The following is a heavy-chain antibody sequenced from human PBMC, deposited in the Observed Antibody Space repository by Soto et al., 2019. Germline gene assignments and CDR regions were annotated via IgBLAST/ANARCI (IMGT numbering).Heavy chain of an antibody. D-gene: IGHD3-22*01. Sequence: GGSLRLSCAASGFTFSSYWMSWVLQAPGKGLEWVANIKQDGSEKYYVDSVKGRFTISRDNAKNSLYLQMNSPRAEDTAVYYCARFYYDSSGYLPSPYYYYYGMDVWGQGTTVTVSS. CDR2: IKQDGSEK. CDR1: GFTFSSYW. J-gene: IGHJ6*02. V-gene: IGHV3-7*04. CDR3: ARFYYDSSGYLPSPYYYYYGMDV.